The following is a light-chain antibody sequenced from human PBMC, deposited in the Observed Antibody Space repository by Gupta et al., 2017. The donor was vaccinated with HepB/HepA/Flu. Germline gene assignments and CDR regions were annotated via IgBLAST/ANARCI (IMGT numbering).Light chain of an antibody. J-gene: IGKJ1*01. CDR3: QQTDSIPWT. CDR2: AAS. V-gene: IGKV1-39*01. Sequence: DIQMTQSPSSLSASGGDRVTITCRASQSIARYVNWYQQKPGKAPTLLIYAASSLQGGVPSRFSGSGSGTDFSLTISRLQPEDFAAYYCQQTDSIPWTFGQGTKVEVK. CDR1: QSIARY.